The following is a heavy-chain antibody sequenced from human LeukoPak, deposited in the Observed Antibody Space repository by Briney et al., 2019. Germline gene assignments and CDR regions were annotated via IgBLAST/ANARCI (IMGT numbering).Heavy chain of an antibody. CDR1: GFTFDDYA. Sequence: PGRSLRLSCAASGFTFDDYAMHWVRQAPGKGLEGVSGISWNSGSIGYADSVKGRFTISRDNAKNSLYLQMNSLRAEDTALYYCAKGGYCSSTSCYFDYWGQGTLVTVSS. CDR3: AKGGYCSSTSCYFDY. V-gene: IGHV3-9*01. CDR2: ISWNSGSI. D-gene: IGHD2-2*01. J-gene: IGHJ4*02.